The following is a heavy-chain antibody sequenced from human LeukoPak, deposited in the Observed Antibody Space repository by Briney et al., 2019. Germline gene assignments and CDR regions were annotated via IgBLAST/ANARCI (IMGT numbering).Heavy chain of an antibody. J-gene: IGHJ4*02. D-gene: IGHD3-16*02. CDR1: GFPFNYYN. Sequence: GASLRLSCAAPGFPFNYYNIHWVRQAPGKGLEWVAFMRNDGSEIHYADSVKGRFTISRDNSKNSLYLQMDSLRVEDTAVYFCAKDGGRYRFDYWGQGTLVTVSS. CDR3: AKDGGRYRFDY. CDR2: MRNDGSEI. V-gene: IGHV3-30*02.